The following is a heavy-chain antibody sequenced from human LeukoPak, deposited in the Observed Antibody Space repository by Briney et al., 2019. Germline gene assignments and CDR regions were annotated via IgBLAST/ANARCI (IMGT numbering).Heavy chain of an antibody. V-gene: IGHV4-38-2*02. CDR1: GYSISSDYY. J-gene: IGHJ2*01. CDR2: IYHSGST. Sequence: SETLSLTCTVSGYSISSDYYWGWIRQPPGKGLEWIGSIYHSGSTYYKPSLKSRVTISVDTSKNQFSLKLSSVTAADTAVYYCARVGRYYGSGSYLSYWYFDLWGRGTLVTVSS. CDR3: ARVGRYYGSGSYLSYWYFDL. D-gene: IGHD3-10*01.